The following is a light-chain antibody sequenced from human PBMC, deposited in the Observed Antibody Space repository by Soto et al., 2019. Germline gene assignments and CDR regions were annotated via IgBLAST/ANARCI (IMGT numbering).Light chain of an antibody. CDR3: SSYTSASASVI. Sequence: QAVVTQPASVSGSPGQSITLSCTGTSSDVGGYNYVSWYQQRPGKAPKLMIYEVSNRPSGVSNRFSGSKSGNTASLTISGLQADDEADYFCSSYTSASASVIFGGGTKLTVL. CDR1: SSDVGGYNY. V-gene: IGLV2-14*03. CDR2: EVS. J-gene: IGLJ2*01.